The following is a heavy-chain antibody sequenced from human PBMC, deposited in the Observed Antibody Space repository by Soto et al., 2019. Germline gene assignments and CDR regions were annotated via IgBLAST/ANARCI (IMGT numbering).Heavy chain of an antibody. V-gene: IGHV1-18*04. CDR2: INPNNDNS. CDR3: ARTASYGRWGHH. J-gene: IGHJ5*02. D-gene: IGHD2-15*01. CDR1: GYTFTSHG. Sequence: QVELVQSGGEVKKPGASVKVSCKASGYTFTSHGISWVRQAPGQGLEWVGWINPNNDNSVSAQKFQDRVTLTTDTLTSHVYMQLRSLTSDDTVFYYSARTASYGRWGHHWGQGTMVTVAS.